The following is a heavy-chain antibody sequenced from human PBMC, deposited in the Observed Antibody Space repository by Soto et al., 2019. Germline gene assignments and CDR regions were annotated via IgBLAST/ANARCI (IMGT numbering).Heavy chain of an antibody. CDR3: ARHHGSPGSYFGLDV. CDR2: IYPGDSDT. V-gene: IGHV5-51*01. CDR1: GYSFTSYW. Sequence: EVQLVQSGAEGKKPGESLKISCKGSGYSFTSYWINWVRQMPGKGLEWMGIIYPGDSDTRYSPSFQGQVTISADKSIDTADMQWRSLKASDTAVYYCARHHGSPGSYFGLDVWGQGTTVTVSS. J-gene: IGHJ6*02. D-gene: IGHD6-13*01.